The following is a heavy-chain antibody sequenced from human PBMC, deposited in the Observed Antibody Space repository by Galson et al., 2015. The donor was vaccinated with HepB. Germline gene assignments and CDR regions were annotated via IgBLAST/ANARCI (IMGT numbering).Heavy chain of an antibody. CDR3: ARPYSGSYKGENWFDP. CDR2: IIPIFGTA. D-gene: IGHD1-26*01. CDR1: GGTFSSYA. J-gene: IGHJ5*02. Sequence: SVKVSCKASGGTFSSYAISWVRQAPGQGLEWMGGIIPIFGTANYAQKFQGRVTITADESTSTAYMELSSLRSEDTAVYYCARPYSGSYKGENWFDPWGQGTLVTVSS. V-gene: IGHV1-69*13.